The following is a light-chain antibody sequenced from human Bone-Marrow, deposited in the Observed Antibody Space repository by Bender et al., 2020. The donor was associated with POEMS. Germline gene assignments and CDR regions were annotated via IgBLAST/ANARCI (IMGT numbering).Light chain of an antibody. CDR2: RND. V-gene: IGLV1-36*01. Sequence: QSVVTQPPSLSEAPRQRVTISCSGSSSNIGNHGVNWYQQLPGEAPKLLISRNDQRPSGVPDRLSGSKAGTSASLAISELQSEDEALYYCSALDDSLSGWVFGGGTKRTVL. CDR1: SSNIGNHG. J-gene: IGLJ3*02. CDR3: SALDDSLSGWV.